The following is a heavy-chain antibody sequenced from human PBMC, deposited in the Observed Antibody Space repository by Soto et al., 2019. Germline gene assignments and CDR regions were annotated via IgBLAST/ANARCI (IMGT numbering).Heavy chain of an antibody. Sequence: ASVKVSCKASGYTFTSYGIHWVRQAPGQRLEWMGWINAANGDTKYSPKFQGRVTITRDTSASTAYMELSSLRSEDTAVYYCVRRHVSATGIDWFDPWGQGALVTVSS. J-gene: IGHJ5*02. CDR3: VRRHVSATGIDWFDP. CDR1: GYTFTSYG. V-gene: IGHV1-3*01. D-gene: IGHD6-13*01. CDR2: INAANGDT.